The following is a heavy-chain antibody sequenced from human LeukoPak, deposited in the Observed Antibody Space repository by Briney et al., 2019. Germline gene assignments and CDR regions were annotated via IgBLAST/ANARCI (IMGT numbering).Heavy chain of an antibody. Sequence: GGSLRLSCAASGFTFSSYAMHWVRQAPGKGLEWVSSISSSSSYIYYADSVKGRFTISRDNAKNSLYLQMNSLRAEDTAVYYCARDPGLYAFDIWGQGTMVTVSS. CDR3: ARDPGLYAFDI. CDR1: GFTFSSYA. D-gene: IGHD2-2*02. V-gene: IGHV3-21*01. CDR2: ISSSSSYI. J-gene: IGHJ3*02.